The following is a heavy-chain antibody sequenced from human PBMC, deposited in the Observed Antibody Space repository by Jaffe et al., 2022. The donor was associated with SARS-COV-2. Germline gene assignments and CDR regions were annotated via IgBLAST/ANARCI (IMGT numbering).Heavy chain of an antibody. Sequence: QVQLQESGPGLVKPSETLSLTCTVSGGSISSYYWSWIRQPPGKGLEWIGYIYYSGSTNYNPSLKSRVTISVDTSKNQFSLKLSSVTAADTAVYYCARQEPRGKYWSGWFDYWGQGTLVTVSS. D-gene: IGHD3-3*01. CDR1: GGSISSYY. V-gene: IGHV4-59*08. CDR2: IYYSGST. CDR3: ARQEPRGKYWSGWFDY. J-gene: IGHJ5*01.